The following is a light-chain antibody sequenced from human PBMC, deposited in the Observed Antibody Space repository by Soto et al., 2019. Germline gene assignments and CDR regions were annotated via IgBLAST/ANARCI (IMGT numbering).Light chain of an antibody. Sequence: EIVLTQSPATLSLSPGERATLSCRASQSVDSYLAWYQQKPGQAPRLLIYDASNRATGIPARFSGSGSETGFTLTISSLEPEDFAVYYCQQRRSWPITFGQGTLLEIK. CDR3: QQRRSWPIT. J-gene: IGKJ5*01. CDR2: DAS. V-gene: IGKV3-11*01. CDR1: QSVDSY.